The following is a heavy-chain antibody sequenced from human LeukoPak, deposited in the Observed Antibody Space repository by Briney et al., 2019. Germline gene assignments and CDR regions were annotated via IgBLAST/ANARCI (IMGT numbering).Heavy chain of an antibody. J-gene: IGHJ5*02. D-gene: IGHD6-25*01. CDR1: GGSFSGYY. Sequence: KPSETLSLTCAVYGGSFSGYYWSWIRQPAGKGLEWIGRIYNSGSTNYNLSLKSRVTMSVDTSKNQFSLKLSFMTAADTAVYYCATADRDWFDPWGQGTLVTVSS. V-gene: IGHV4-59*10. CDR2: IYNSGST. CDR3: ATADRDWFDP.